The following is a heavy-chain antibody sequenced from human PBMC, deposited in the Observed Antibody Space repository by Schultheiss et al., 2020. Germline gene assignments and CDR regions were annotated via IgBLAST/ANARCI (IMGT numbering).Heavy chain of an antibody. Sequence: KVSCKASGYTLTYRHLHWVRQAPGQALEWMGWITPFNCNTNHAEKLQGRVTSTRDRPKRTACMKLSSLRAEDTAVYYCARDRDIVVVRGAYYYGMDVWGQGTTVTVSS. CDR2: ITPFNCNT. V-gene: IGHV1-45*02. CDR1: GYTLTYRH. CDR3: ARDRDIVVVRGAYYYGMDV. D-gene: IGHD2-21*01. J-gene: IGHJ6*02.